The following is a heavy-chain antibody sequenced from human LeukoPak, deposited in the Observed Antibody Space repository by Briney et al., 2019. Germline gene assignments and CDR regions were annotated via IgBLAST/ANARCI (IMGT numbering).Heavy chain of an antibody. D-gene: IGHD2-2*01. J-gene: IGHJ5*02. V-gene: IGHV1-46*01. CDR2: VSPSGGST. CDR1: GFTFSTYY. CDR3: ARDRSCSSTSCYGDWFDP. Sequence: GASVKVSCEGSGFTFSTYYMHWVRQAPGQGLEWMGIVSPSGGSTRYAQKFQGRLTMTRDTSTSTVYMELSSLRSDDTAMYYCARDRSCSSTSCYGDWFDPWGQGTQVIVSS.